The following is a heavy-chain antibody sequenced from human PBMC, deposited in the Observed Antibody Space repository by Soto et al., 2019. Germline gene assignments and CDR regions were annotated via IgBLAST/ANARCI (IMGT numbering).Heavy chain of an antibody. Sequence: QVQLVESGGGVVQPGRSLRLSCAASGFTFSSYAMHWVRQAPGKGLEWVAVISYDGSNKYYADSVKGRFTISRDNSKNTLYLQMNSLRAEDTAVYYCARDLPFGVGIVRGYFDLWGRGTLVTVSS. CDR3: ARDLPFGVGIVRGYFDL. J-gene: IGHJ2*01. D-gene: IGHD3-10*01. CDR1: GFTFSSYA. V-gene: IGHV3-30-3*01. CDR2: ISYDGSNK.